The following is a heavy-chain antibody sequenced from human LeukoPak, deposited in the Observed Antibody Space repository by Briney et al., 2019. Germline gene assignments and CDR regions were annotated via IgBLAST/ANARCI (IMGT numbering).Heavy chain of an antibody. D-gene: IGHD3-22*01. CDR1: GGTFSSYA. CDR2: IIPILGIA. CDR3: ARYYDSSPDYFDY. J-gene: IGHJ4*02. Sequence: SVKVSCKASGGTFSSYAISWVRQAPGQGLEWMGRIIPILGIANYAQKFQGRVTITADKSTSTAYMELSSLRSEDTAVYYCARYYDSSPDYFDYWGQGTLVTVSS. V-gene: IGHV1-69*04.